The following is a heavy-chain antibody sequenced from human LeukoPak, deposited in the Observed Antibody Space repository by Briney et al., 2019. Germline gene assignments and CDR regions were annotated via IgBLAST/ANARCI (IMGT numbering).Heavy chain of an antibody. J-gene: IGHJ4*02. CDR3: ARQTAVAGTLFLAYHAAYFDY. D-gene: IGHD6-19*01. V-gene: IGHV4-59*08. CDR2: IYYSGST. Sequence: SETLSLTCTVPGGSISSYYWSWIRQPPVKGLEWIGYIYYSGSTNYNPSLKSRVTISVDTSKNQFSLKLSSVTAADTAVYYCARQTAVAGTLFLAYHAAYFDYWGQGTLVTVSS. CDR1: GGSISSYY.